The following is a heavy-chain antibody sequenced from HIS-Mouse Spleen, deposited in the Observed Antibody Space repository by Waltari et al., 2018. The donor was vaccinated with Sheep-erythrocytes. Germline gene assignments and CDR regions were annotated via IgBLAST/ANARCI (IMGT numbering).Heavy chain of an antibody. D-gene: IGHD1-7*01. CDR2: IKQDGSEK. V-gene: IGHV3-7*01. Sequence: EVQLVESGGGLVQPGGSLRLSCAASGFTFSSYWMRWVRQAPGKGLEWVGNIKQDGSEKYYVDSVKGRFTISRDNAKNSLYLQMNSLRAEDTAVYYCARAVAGTPDAFDIWGQGTMVTVSS. CDR3: ARAVAGTPDAFDI. CDR1: GFTFSSYW. J-gene: IGHJ3*02.